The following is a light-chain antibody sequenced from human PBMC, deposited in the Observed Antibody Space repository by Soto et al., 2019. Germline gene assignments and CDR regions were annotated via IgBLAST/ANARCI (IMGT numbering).Light chain of an antibody. CDR3: AIWASSTWV. CDR1: SGIDVGTYR. V-gene: IGLV5-39*01. CDR2: YQSDSDN. Sequence: QSVLTQPTSLSASPGASARFTCTLRSGIDVGTYRIYWYQQKPGRLPHFLLWYQSDSDNWNGSGVTSRFFGSMNAANNTGLLIISGLQSEDEDDYCCAIWASSTWVFGGGTKLTVL. J-gene: IGLJ3*02.